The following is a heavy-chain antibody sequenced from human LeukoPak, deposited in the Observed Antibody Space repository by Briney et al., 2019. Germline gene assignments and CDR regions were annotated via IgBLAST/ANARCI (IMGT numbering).Heavy chain of an antibody. V-gene: IGHV3-23*01. J-gene: IGHJ4*02. Sequence: GGSLRLSCAASGFTFSGYAMSWVRQAPGKGLEWVSAISGSGGSTYYADSVKGRFTISRDNSKNTLYLQMNSLRAEDTAVYHFAKNPWTGPYYFDYWGQGTLVTVSS. CDR1: GFTFSGYA. CDR2: ISGSGGST. D-gene: IGHD3/OR15-3a*01. CDR3: AKNPWTGPYYFDY.